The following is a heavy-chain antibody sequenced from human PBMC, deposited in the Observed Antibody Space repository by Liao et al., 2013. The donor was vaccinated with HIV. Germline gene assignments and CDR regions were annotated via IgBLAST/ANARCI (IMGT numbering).Heavy chain of an antibody. CDR3: ARPNWGLGDAFDI. V-gene: IGHV4-34*01. CDR2: INHSGST. CDR1: GGSFSGYY. D-gene: IGHD7-27*01. J-gene: IGHJ3*02. Sequence: QVQLQQWGAGLLKPSETLSLTCAVYGGSFSGYYWSWIRQPPGKGLEWIGEINHSGSTNYNPSLKSRVTISVDTSKNLFSLRLSSVTAADTAVYYCARPNWGLGDAFDIWGQGTMVTVXS.